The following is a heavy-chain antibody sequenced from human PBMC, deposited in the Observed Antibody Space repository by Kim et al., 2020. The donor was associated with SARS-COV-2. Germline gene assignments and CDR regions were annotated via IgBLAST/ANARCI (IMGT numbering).Heavy chain of an antibody. J-gene: IGHJ4*02. CDR2: ISYDGSNK. CDR1: GFTFSSYG. Sequence: GGSLRLSCAASGFTFSSYGMHWVRQAPGKGLEWVAVISYDGSNKYYADSVKGRFTISRDNSKNTLYLQMNSLRAEDTAVYYCAKDFMVRGVMPEDWGQGTLVIVSS. CDR3: AKDFMVRGVMPED. D-gene: IGHD3-10*01. V-gene: IGHV3-30*18.